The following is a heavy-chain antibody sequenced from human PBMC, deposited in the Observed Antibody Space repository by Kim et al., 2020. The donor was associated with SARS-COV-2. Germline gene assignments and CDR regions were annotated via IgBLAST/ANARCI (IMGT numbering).Heavy chain of an antibody. J-gene: IGHJ3*02. CDR1: GNTLTSYG. Sequence: ASVKFSCKASGNTLTSYGMSWVRQAPGQGLEWVGWISTYNGKTKYAQKVQGRITMTTDASTNTAYMELRSLRSDDTAVYYCAWIGYCSTIECTGDAFDIWGQGNMVAVSS. V-gene: IGHV1-18*04. D-gene: IGHD2-2*01. CDR2: ISTYNGKT. CDR3: AWIGYCSTIECTGDAFDI.